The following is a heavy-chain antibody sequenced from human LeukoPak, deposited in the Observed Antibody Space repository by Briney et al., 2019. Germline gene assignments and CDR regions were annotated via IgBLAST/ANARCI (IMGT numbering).Heavy chain of an antibody. J-gene: IGHJ4*02. CDR2: ISGSGGST. V-gene: IGHV3-23*01. CDR3: AKQRVGYCSSISCGFDY. CDR1: GFTFSSYA. D-gene: IGHD2-2*01. Sequence: GGSLRLSCAASGFTFSSYALSWLRQAPGKGLEWVSAISGSGGSTYYADSVKGRFTFSRDNSKNTLFLQMNSLRADDTAVYYCAKQRVGYCSSISCGFDYWGQGTLVTVSS.